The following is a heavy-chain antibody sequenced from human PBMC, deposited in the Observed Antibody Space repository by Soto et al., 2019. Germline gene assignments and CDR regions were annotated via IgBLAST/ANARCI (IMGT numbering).Heavy chain of an antibody. D-gene: IGHD3-22*01. CDR1: GGSISSGGYY. Sequence: PSETLSLTCTVSGGSISSGGYYWSWIRQHPGKGLEWIGYIYYSGSTYYNPSLKSRVTISVDTSKNQFSLKLSSVTAADTAVYYCARFDFYDSSGYPKGLAYWGEGTLVIV. CDR2: IYYSGST. CDR3: ARFDFYDSSGYPKGLAY. J-gene: IGHJ4*02. V-gene: IGHV4-31*03.